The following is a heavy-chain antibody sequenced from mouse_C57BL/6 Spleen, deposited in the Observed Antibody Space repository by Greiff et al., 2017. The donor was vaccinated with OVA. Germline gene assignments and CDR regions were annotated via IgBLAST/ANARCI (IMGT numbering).Heavy chain of an antibody. CDR3: ARDDYDGFAY. Sequence: QVKLQQPGAELVRPGSSVKLSCKASGYTFTSYWMHWVKQRPIQGLEWIGNIDPSDSETHYNHKFTDKATLTVAKSSSTAYMQLSSLTSEDSAVYYCARDDYDGFAYWGQGTLVTVSA. CDR1: GYTFTSYW. CDR2: IDPSDSET. D-gene: IGHD2-4*01. J-gene: IGHJ3*01. V-gene: IGHV1-52*01.